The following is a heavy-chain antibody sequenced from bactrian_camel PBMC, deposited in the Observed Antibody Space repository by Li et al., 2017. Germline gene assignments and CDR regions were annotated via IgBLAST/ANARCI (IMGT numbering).Heavy chain of an antibody. J-gene: IGHJ4*01. D-gene: IGHD1*01. CDR2: FYIDGAGGGLV. CDR3: GAGRYCSLSYINI. CDR1: RDNPRNNC. V-gene: IGHV3S54*01. Sequence: HVQLVESGGGSVQSGGSMRLSCARSRDNPRNNCLGWYRQAPGKEREGIATFYIDGAGGGLVDYAESVKGRYTVSQDTTNDTLYLEMNNLDVSDTADYYCGAGRYCSLSYINIWGQGTQVTVS.